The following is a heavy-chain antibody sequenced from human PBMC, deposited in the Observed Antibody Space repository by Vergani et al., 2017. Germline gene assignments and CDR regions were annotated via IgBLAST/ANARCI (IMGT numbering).Heavy chain of an antibody. D-gene: IGHD2/OR15-2a*01. V-gene: IGHV4-61*02. Sequence: HVQLQESGPGLVKPSQTLSLTCTVSGGSISSGSYYWSWIRQPAGKGLEWIGRIYTSGSTNYNPSLKSRVTISVDTSKNQFSLKLSSVTAADTAVYYCASGGTFDYWGQGTLVTVSS. CDR3: ASGGTFDY. CDR2: IYTSGST. CDR1: GGSISSGSYY. J-gene: IGHJ4*02.